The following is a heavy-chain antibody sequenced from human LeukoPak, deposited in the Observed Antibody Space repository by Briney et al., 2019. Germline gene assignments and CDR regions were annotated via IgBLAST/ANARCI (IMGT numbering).Heavy chain of an antibody. CDR2: ISAYNGNT. J-gene: IGHJ6*03. V-gene: IGHV1-18*01. CDR3: ARSTGTTYYYYYYMDV. Sequence: ASVKVSCKASGYTFTSYGISWVRQAPGQGLEWMGWISAYNGNTNYAQKLQGRVTMTTDTSTSTAYMELRSLRSDDTAVYYCARSTGTTYYYYYYMDVWSKGTTVTVSS. D-gene: IGHD1-1*01. CDR1: GYTFTSYG.